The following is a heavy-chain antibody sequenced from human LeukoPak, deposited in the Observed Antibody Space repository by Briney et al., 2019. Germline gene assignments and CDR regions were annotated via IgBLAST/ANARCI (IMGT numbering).Heavy chain of an antibody. D-gene: IGHD3-3*01. CDR1: GGSFSGYY. CDR3: ARLDSYDFWSGYYHPQYYFDY. CDR2: INHSGST. Sequence: PSETLSLTCAVYGGSFSGYYWSWIRQPPGKGLEWIGEINHSGSTNYNPSLKSRVTISVDTSKNQLSLKLSSVTAADTAVYYCARLDSYDFWSGYYHPQYYFDYWGQGTLVTVSS. V-gene: IGHV4-34*01. J-gene: IGHJ4*02.